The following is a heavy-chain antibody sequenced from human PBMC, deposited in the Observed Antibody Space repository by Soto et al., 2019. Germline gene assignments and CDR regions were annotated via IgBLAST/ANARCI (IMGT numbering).Heavy chain of an antibody. CDR3: ARDSDSYCYDSSVCYGMDV. J-gene: IGHJ6*02. D-gene: IGHD3-22*01. CDR2: INPNSGGT. Sequence: ASVKVSCKTSGYTFTTYYMHWMRQAPGQGLEWMGWINPNSGGTNYAQKFQGRVTMTRDTSISTAYMELSRLRSDDTAVYYCARDSDSYCYDSSVCYGMDVWGQGTTVTVYS. V-gene: IGHV1-2*02. CDR1: GYTFTTYY.